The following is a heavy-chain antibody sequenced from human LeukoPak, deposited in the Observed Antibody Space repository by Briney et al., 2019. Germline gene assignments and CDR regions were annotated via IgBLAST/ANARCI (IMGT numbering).Heavy chain of an antibody. D-gene: IGHD3-3*01. CDR1: GGSISSYY. Sequence: SETLSLTCTVTGGSISSYYWSWIRQPPGKGLERIGYIYYSGSTNYNPSLKSRVTISVDTSKNQFSLKLSSVTAADTAVYYCARGVGYDFWSGYPPVFDFCGQGTLVTVSS. CDR3: ARGVGYDFWSGYPPVFDF. CDR2: IYYSGST. J-gene: IGHJ4*02. V-gene: IGHV4-59*12.